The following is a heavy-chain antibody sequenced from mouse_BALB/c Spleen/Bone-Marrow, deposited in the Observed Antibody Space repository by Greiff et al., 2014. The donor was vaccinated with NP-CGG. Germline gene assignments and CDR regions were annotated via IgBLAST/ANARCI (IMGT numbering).Heavy chain of an antibody. CDR1: GYSFTGYT. CDR3: AREATTGYYFDY. Sequence: EVQLQQSGPELVKPGASMKISCKASGYSFTGYTMNWVKQSHGKNLEWIGLINPYNGGTNYNQRSKDKATLTVDKSSSTAYMELLSLTSEDSAVYYCAREATTGYYFDYWGQGTTLTVSS. CDR2: INPYNGGT. J-gene: IGHJ2*01. V-gene: IGHV1-26*01. D-gene: IGHD1-1*01.